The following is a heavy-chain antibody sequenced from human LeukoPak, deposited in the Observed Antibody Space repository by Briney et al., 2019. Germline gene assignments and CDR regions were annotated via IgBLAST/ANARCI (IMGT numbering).Heavy chain of an antibody. CDR1: GFMFSDYF. V-gene: IGHV3-11*05. J-gene: IGHJ4*02. CDR2: ISSNSKYT. CDR3: ARDNGNKYYFDY. D-gene: IGHD2-8*01. Sequence: GSLRHSCAASGFMFSDYFMSWIRQAPGKELEWISYISSNSKYTKYADSVKGRFTISRDNAKKSLYLQMNSLRAEDTAVYYCARDNGNKYYFDYWGQGTLVTVSS.